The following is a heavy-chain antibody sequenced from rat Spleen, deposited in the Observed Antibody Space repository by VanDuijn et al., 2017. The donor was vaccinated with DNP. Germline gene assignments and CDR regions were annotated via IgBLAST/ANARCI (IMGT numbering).Heavy chain of an antibody. CDR1: GFTFNTYA. Sequence: EVQVVESGGGLVQPKESLKISCAASGFTFNTYAMTWVRQAPGKGLDWVASISIKTHNYATLYADSVKERFTISRDDSQSMVYLQMNNLKTEDTALYYCTRITPFDYWGQGVMVTVSS. CDR2: ISIKTHNYAT. CDR3: TRITPFDY. J-gene: IGHJ2*01. D-gene: IGHD1-10*01. V-gene: IGHV10-4*01.